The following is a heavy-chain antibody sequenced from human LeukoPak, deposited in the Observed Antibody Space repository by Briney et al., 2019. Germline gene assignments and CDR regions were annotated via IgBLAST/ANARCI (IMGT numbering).Heavy chain of an antibody. Sequence: SETLSLTCAVYGGSFSGYYWSWIRKPPGKGLEWIGEINHSGSTNYNPSLKSRVTISVDTSKKQLSLKLSSVTAADTAVYYCASRGGPHDYWGQGTLVTVSS. CDR1: GGSFSGYY. CDR2: INHSGST. CDR3: ASRGGPHDY. J-gene: IGHJ4*02. V-gene: IGHV4-34*01. D-gene: IGHD3-16*01.